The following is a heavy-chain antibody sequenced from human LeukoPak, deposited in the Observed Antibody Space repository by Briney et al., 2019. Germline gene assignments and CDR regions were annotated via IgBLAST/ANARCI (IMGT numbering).Heavy chain of an antibody. D-gene: IGHD6-19*01. CDR1: GGTFSSYA. V-gene: IGHV1-69*06. J-gene: IGHJ4*02. Sequence: ASVKVSCKASGGTFSSYAISWVRQAPGQGLEWMGGIIPIFGTANYAQKFQGRVTITADKSTSTAYMELSSLRSEDTAVYYCALRPRTYSSGWYGVDYWGQGTLVTVSS. CDR3: ALRPRTYSSGWYGVDY. CDR2: IIPIFGTA.